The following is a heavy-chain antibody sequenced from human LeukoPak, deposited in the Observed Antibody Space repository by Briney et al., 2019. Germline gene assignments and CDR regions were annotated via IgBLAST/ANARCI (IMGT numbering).Heavy chain of an antibody. CDR3: ARFHSGPSGWYVLWYFDL. CDR2: IYSSENT. D-gene: IGHD6-19*01. CDR1: GGSVSSYY. Sequence: SETLSLTCTVSGGSVSSYYWSWIRQPPGKGLEWIGYIYSSENTKYNSSLESRVTMSEDTSKNQVFLKLSSVIAADTAVYYCARFHSGPSGWYVLWYFDLWGRGTLVTVSS. V-gene: IGHV4-4*09. J-gene: IGHJ2*01.